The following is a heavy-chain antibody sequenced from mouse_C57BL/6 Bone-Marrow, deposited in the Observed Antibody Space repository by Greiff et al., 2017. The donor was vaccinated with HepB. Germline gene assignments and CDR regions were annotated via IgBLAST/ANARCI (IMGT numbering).Heavy chain of an antibody. D-gene: IGHD1-1*01. CDR3: APSHYYGSSLYFDY. CDR1: GYSFTDYN. Sequence: VQLKQSGPELVKPGASVKISCKASGYSFTDYNMNWVKQSNGKSLEWIGVLNPNYGTTSYNQKFKGKATLTVDQSSSTAYMQLNSLTSEDSAVYYCAPSHYYGSSLYFDYWGQGTTLTVSS. V-gene: IGHV1-39*01. J-gene: IGHJ2*01. CDR2: LNPNYGTT.